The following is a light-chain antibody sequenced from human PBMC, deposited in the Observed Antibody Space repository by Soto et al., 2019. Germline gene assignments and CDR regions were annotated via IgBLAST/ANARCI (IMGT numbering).Light chain of an antibody. CDR1: QTISNY. CDR2: DAS. CDR3: QHGGA. V-gene: IGKV3-11*01. J-gene: IGKJ3*01. Sequence: EILLTQSPATLSLSAGERATLSCRAGQTISNYLAWYQQKPGQAPRLLIYDASNRATDIPARFSGSGSGTDFNLTISSLEPDDFAVYYCQHGGAFGPGTKVEIK.